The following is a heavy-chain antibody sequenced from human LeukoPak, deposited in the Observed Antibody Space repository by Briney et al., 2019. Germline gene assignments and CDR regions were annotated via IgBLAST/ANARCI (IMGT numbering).Heavy chain of an antibody. CDR2: IIPIFGTA. CDR3: ARDKGGMTGYYFPLYYYGMDV. J-gene: IGHJ6*02. V-gene: IGHV1-69*13. D-gene: IGHD3-9*01. CDR1: GGTFISYA. Sequence: ASVKASCKASGGTFISYAISRVRQAPGQGLEWMGGIIPIFGTANYAQKFQGRVTITADESTSTAYMELSSLRSEDTAVYYCARDKGGMTGYYFPLYYYGMDVWGQGTTVTVSS.